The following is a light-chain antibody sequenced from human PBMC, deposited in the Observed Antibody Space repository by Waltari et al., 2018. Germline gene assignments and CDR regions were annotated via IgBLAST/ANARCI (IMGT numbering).Light chain of an antibody. V-gene: IGLV2-23*02. J-gene: IGLJ1*01. CDR1: SSDVENYNL. CDR3: CSYAGLGIYV. Sequence: QSGLTQPASVSGSPGQSITISCTGTSSDVENYNLVSWYQQYPGKAPKLMVYEVTKRTSGVSDRFSGSKSGNTASLTISGLQSQDEADYYCCSYAGLGIYVFGTGTKVTVL. CDR2: EVT.